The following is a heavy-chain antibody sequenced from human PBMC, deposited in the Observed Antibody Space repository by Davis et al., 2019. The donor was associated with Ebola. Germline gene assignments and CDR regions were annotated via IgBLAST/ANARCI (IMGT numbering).Heavy chain of an antibody. CDR1: GFTFSSYS. Sequence: GESLKISCAASGFTFSSYSMNWVRQAPGKGLEWVSSISSSSSYIYYADSVKGRFTISRDNAKNSLYLQMNSLRDEDTAVYYCAQTGEDGDYEDYWGQGTLVTVSS. V-gene: IGHV3-21*01. D-gene: IGHD4-17*01. J-gene: IGHJ4*02. CDR2: ISSSSSYI. CDR3: AQTGEDGDYEDY.